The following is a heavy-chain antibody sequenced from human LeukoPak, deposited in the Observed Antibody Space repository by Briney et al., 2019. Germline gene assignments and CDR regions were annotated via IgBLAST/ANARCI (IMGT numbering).Heavy chain of an antibody. V-gene: IGHV5-51*01. Sequence: GESLKISCKGSGYSFTSYWIGWVRQMPGKGLEWMGIIYPGDSDTRYSPSFQGQVTISADKSISTAYLQWSSLKASDTAMYYCARRSPFIVGASDGNAFDIWGQGTMVTVSS. J-gene: IGHJ3*02. CDR1: GYSFTSYW. CDR2: IYPGDSDT. D-gene: IGHD1-26*01. CDR3: ARRSPFIVGASDGNAFDI.